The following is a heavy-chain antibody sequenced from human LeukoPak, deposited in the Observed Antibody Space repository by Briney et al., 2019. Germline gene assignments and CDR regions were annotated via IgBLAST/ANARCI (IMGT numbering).Heavy chain of an antibody. CDR1: GVSFSGYY. V-gene: IGHV4-34*01. Sequence: SETLSLTCAVYGVSFSGYYWSWIRQPPGKGLEWVGEINHSGSTKYNPSLKSRVTISVDTSKNQFSLKLSSVTAADTAVYYCARQYYYYSHMDVWGQGTTVTVSS. J-gene: IGHJ6*02. CDR2: INHSGST. CDR3: ARQYYYYSHMDV.